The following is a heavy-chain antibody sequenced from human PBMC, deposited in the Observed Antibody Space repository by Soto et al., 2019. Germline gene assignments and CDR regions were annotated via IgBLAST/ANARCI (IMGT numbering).Heavy chain of an antibody. Sequence: SETLSLTCTVSGCSISSYYWSWIRQPPGKGLEWIGYIYYSGSTNYNPSLKSRVTISVDTSKNQFSLKLSSVTAADTAVYYCARGRTKYQLLTNYSYSTDVWGKGTTLTVFS. V-gene: IGHV4-59*01. CDR2: IYYSGST. CDR1: GCSISSYY. CDR3: ARGRTKYQLLTNYSYSTDV. J-gene: IGHJ6*03. D-gene: IGHD2-2*01.